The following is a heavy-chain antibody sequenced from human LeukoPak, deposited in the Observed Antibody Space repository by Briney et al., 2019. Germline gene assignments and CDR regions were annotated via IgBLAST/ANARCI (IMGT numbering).Heavy chain of an antibody. D-gene: IGHD3-3*01. Sequence: GGSLRLSCAASGFTFSTCAMHWVRQAQGKGLEYVAAISGNGDSTYYANSVKGRFTISRDNSKNTLYLHMGSLRPEDMAVYYCVREVYDGNWFDPWGQRTLVTVSS. V-gene: IGHV3-64*01. CDR2: ISGNGDST. J-gene: IGHJ5*02. CDR1: GFTFSTCA. CDR3: VREVYDGNWFDP.